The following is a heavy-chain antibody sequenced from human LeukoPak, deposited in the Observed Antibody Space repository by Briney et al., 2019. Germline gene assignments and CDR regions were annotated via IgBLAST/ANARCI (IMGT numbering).Heavy chain of an antibody. Sequence: PSETLSLTCTVSGDSISSYYWSWTRQPPGKGLEWIGYIYYSGSTSYNPSLKSRVTISVDTSKNQFSLKLSSVTAADTAVYYCARLRRGDYMPDVFDIWGQGTMVTVSS. D-gene: IGHD4-17*01. CDR3: ARLRRGDYMPDVFDI. CDR1: GDSISSYY. V-gene: IGHV4-59*08. J-gene: IGHJ3*02. CDR2: IYYSGST.